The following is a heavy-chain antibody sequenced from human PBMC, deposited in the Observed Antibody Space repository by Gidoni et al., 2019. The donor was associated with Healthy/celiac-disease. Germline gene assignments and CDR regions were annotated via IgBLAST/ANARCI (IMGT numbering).Heavy chain of an antibody. V-gene: IGHV5-10-1*03. D-gene: IGHD5-12*01. Sequence: EVQLVQSGAAVTKTGESLRISCTGSGYSFTSYRISWVRQMPGKGLEWMGRIDPSDSYTNYSPSFQVHVTISADKSISTAYLQWSSLKASDTAMYYCASTEPGGGGYDHYYYYYGMDVWGQGTTVTVSS. J-gene: IGHJ6*02. CDR2: IDPSDSYT. CDR1: GYSFTSYR. CDR3: ASTEPGGGGYDHYYYYYGMDV.